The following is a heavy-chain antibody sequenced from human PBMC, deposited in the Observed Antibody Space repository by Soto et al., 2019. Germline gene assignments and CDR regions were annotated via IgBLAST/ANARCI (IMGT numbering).Heavy chain of an antibody. CDR2: IIPIFGTA. Sequence: GASVKVSCKASGGTFSSYAISWVRQAPGQGLEWMGGIIPIFGTANYAQKFQGRVTITADESTSAAYMELSSLRSEDTAVYYCARSPSTFTRGEWVGAFDIWGQGTMVTVSS. D-gene: IGHD3-16*01. V-gene: IGHV1-69*13. CDR1: GGTFSSYA. CDR3: ARSPSTFTRGEWVGAFDI. J-gene: IGHJ3*02.